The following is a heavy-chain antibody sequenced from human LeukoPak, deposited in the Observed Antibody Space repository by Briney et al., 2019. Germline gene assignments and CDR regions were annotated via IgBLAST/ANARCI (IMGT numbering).Heavy chain of an antibody. Sequence: PSQTLSLTCTVSGYSISSGYYWGWIRQPPGKGLEWIGSIYHSGGAYYNPSLKSRVTISVDTSKNQFSLKLSSVTAADTAVYYCARTDGYNYVSNFYFQHWGQGTLVTVSS. J-gene: IGHJ1*01. V-gene: IGHV4-38-2*02. D-gene: IGHD5-24*01. CDR1: GYSISSGYY. CDR3: ARTDGYNYVSNFYFQH. CDR2: IYHSGGA.